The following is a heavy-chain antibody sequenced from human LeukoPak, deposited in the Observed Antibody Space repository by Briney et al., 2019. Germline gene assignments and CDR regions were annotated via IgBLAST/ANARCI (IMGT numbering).Heavy chain of an antibody. Sequence: GGSLRLSCAASGFTFSSHAMSWVRQAPGKGLEWVANIMQDGSEKNYVDSVKGRFTISRDNARNSLYLQMNSLRAEDTAVYYCAREVYSSSRPADAFDIWGQGTVVTVSS. CDR3: AREVYSSSRPADAFDI. J-gene: IGHJ3*02. CDR2: IMQDGSEK. V-gene: IGHV3-7*01. CDR1: GFTFSSHA. D-gene: IGHD6-13*01.